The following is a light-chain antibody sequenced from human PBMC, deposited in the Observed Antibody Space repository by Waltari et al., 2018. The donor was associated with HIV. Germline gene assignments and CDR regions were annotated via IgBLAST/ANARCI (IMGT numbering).Light chain of an antibody. Sequence: QSVLPQPPSVSGAPGQRVSISCPGNSSNIGDGYDVQWYQELPGTAPKLPIYGDNNRPSGVPDRFSCSKSGTSASLAITGRQFEDEAYYYCQSYDSSLSALVFGGGTNLTVL. CDR1: SSNIGDGYD. CDR3: QSYDSSLSALV. CDR2: GDN. V-gene: IGLV1-40*01. J-gene: IGLJ2*01.